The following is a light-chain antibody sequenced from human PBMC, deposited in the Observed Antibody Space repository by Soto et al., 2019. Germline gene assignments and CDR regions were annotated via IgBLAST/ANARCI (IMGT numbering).Light chain of an antibody. V-gene: IGKV1-5*01. CDR2: DAS. J-gene: IGKJ5*01. CDR3: QQYDNLPMYT. CDR1: QSISNW. Sequence: DIQMTQSPSTLPASVGDRVTITCRASQSISNWLAWYQQKPGKAPKLLVYDASSLESGVPSRFSGSGSGTDFTFTISSLQPEDIATYYCQQYDNLPMYTFGQGTRLEIK.